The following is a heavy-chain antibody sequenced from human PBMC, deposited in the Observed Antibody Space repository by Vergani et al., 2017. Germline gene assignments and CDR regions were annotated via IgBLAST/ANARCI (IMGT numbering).Heavy chain of an antibody. J-gene: IGHJ4*02. Sequence: QVQLVQSGAEVKKPGASVKVSCKASGYTFTSYGISWVRQAPGQGLEWMGRIIPIFGTANYAQKFQGRVTITADESTSTAYMELSSLRSEDTAVYYCARDNWREAAGLGLVFDYWGQGTLVTVSS. CDR1: GYTFTSYG. D-gene: IGHD3/OR15-3a*01. CDR3: ARDNWREAAGLGLVFDY. V-gene: IGHV1-69*13. CDR2: IIPIFGTA.